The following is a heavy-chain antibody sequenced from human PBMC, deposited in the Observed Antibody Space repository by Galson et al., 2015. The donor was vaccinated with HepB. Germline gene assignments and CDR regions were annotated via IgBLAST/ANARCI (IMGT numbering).Heavy chain of an antibody. CDR2: ISPYTGDT. CDR3: ARTYYNYFKNHYDYYMDV. D-gene: IGHD3-3*01. J-gene: IGHJ6*03. CDR1: GYTFNRYG. V-gene: IGHV1-18*01. Sequence: SVKVSCKASGYTFNRYGVSWVRQAPGQGLEWMGWISPYTGDTNYEEKLQGRVTMTTDTSTSTAYMELRSLRSDDTAVYYCARTYYNYFKNHYDYYMDVWGKGTTVTV.